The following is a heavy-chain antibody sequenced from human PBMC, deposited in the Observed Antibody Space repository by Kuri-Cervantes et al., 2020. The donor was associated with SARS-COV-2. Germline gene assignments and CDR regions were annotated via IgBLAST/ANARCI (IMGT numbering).Heavy chain of an antibody. CDR2: IKSKTDGGTT. V-gene: IGHV3-15*01. CDR1: GFTFSNAW. CDR3: TTDEPRILWYQDAFDI. J-gene: IGHJ3*02. D-gene: IGHD2-2*01. Sequence: GGSLRLSCAASGFTFSNAWMSWVRPAPGKGLEWVGRIKSKTDGGTTDYAAPVKGRFTISRDDSKNTLYLQMNSLKTEDTAVYYCTTDEPRILWYQDAFDIWGQGTMVTVSS.